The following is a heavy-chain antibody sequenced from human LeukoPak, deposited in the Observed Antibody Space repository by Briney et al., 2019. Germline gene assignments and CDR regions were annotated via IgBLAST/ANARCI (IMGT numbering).Heavy chain of an antibody. Sequence: GGSLRLSCAASGFTFSSYSMLWVRQAPGKGLEWVSYISSSGSTIYYADSVKGRFTISRDNAKNSLYLQMNSLRAEDTAVYYCAELGITMIGGVWGKGTTVTISS. CDR2: ISSSGSTI. CDR1: GFTFSSYS. J-gene: IGHJ6*04. CDR3: AELGITMIGGV. D-gene: IGHD3-10*02. V-gene: IGHV3-48*04.